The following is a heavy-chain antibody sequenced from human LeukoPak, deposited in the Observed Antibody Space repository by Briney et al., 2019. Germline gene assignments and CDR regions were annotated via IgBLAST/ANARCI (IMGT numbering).Heavy chain of an antibody. Sequence: PGGSLRLSCAASGFIVSGDFMSWVRQAPGKGLEWVANIKQDGSEKKCLDSVKGRFTISRDNAQNSLYLQMNSLRVEDTAVYYCTRSLDEWGQGTLVTVSS. D-gene: IGHD3-16*01. J-gene: IGHJ4*02. CDR3: TRSLDE. CDR1: GFIVSGDF. V-gene: IGHV3-7*01. CDR2: IKQDGSEK.